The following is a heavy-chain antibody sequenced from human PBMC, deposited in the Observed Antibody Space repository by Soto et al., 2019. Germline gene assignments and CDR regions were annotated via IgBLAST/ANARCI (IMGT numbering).Heavy chain of an antibody. CDR1: GFTFSSYW. D-gene: IGHD3-22*01. CDR3: AKDMGYDSSGYTPAFDI. V-gene: IGHV3-74*01. J-gene: IGHJ3*02. Sequence: PGGSLRLSCAASGFTFSSYWMHWVRQAPGKGLVWVSRINSDGSSTSYADSVKGRFTISRDNAKNTLYLQMNSLRAEDTALYYCAKDMGYDSSGYTPAFDIWGQGTMVTVSS. CDR2: INSDGSST.